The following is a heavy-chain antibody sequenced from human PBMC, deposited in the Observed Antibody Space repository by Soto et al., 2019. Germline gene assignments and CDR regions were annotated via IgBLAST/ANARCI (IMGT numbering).Heavy chain of an antibody. Sequence: QVQLVQSGAEVKKPGSSVKVSCKASGGTFSSYAISWVRQAPGQGLEWMGGIIPIFGTANYAQKFQGRVTITADEAPGTAYRELSSLRSEDTAVYYCASGYCSGGSCYPWFDTWGQGTLVTVSS. CDR3: ASGYCSGGSCYPWFDT. D-gene: IGHD2-15*01. CDR1: GGTFSSYA. V-gene: IGHV1-69*12. CDR2: IIPIFGTA. J-gene: IGHJ5*02.